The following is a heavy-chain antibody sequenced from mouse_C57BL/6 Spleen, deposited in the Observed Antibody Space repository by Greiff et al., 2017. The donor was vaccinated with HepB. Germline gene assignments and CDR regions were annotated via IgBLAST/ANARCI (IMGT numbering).Heavy chain of an antibody. D-gene: IGHD2-3*01. Sequence: QVQLKQSGAELVRPGTSVKVSCKASGYAFTNYLIEWVKQRPGRGLEWIGVINPGSGGTNYNEKFKGKATLTADKSSSTAYMQLSSLTSEDSAVYFCARDRDGYYAMDYWGQGTSVTVSS. J-gene: IGHJ4*01. CDR1: GYAFTNYL. V-gene: IGHV1-54*01. CDR2: INPGSGGT. CDR3: ARDRDGYYAMDY.